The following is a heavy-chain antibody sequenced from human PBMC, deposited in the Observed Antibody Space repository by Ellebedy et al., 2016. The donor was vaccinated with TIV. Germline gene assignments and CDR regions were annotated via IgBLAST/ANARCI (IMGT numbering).Heavy chain of an antibody. Sequence: AASVKVSCKTSGYTFTDYYIHWVRQAPGQGLEWMAWINPNRGGTNYAQKFQGRVTVTRETSTSTAFLELSRRKADDTAVYYCTRDLTNIVSGDYWGQGTLVTVSS. CDR3: TRDLTNIVSGDY. CDR1: GYTFTDYY. J-gene: IGHJ4*02. D-gene: IGHD5/OR15-5a*01. V-gene: IGHV1-2*02. CDR2: INPNRGGT.